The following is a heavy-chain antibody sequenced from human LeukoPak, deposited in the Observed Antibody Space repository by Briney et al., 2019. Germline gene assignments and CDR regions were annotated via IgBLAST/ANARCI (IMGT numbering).Heavy chain of an antibody. D-gene: IGHD6-19*01. Sequence: PGGSLRLSCAASGFTVSSNYMSWVRQAPGKGLEWVSVIYGGGNTYYADSVKGRFTISGDTSKNTLYLQMNSLRAEDTAVYYCASWPGGWYGEDSWGQGTLVAVSS. CDR3: ASWPGGWYGEDS. CDR2: IYGGGNT. J-gene: IGHJ4*02. CDR1: GFTVSSNY. V-gene: IGHV3-53*01.